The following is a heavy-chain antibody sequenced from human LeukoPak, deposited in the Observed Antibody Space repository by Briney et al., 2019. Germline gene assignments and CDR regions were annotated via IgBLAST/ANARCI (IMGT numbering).Heavy chain of an antibody. D-gene: IGHD4-11*01. CDR2: INPNSGGT. J-gene: IGHJ4*02. Sequence: SVKGSCNASGYTFTVYCSYWVRQAPGQGLEWMGWINPNSGGTDYTQKFQGRVTMTRDTSISTAYMELSRLRSDDTAVYYCARDYSRYFDFWGQGTLVTVSS. CDR1: GYTFTVYC. CDR3: ARDYSRYFDF. V-gene: IGHV1-2*02.